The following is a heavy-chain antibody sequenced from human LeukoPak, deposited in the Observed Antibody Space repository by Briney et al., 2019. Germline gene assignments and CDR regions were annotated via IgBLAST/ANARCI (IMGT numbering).Heavy chain of an antibody. CDR2: IYNSGST. CDR1: GGSISSYY. D-gene: IGHD5-18*01. CDR3: ARSQQLWSQYYYYYGMDV. V-gene: IGHV4-59*01. J-gene: IGHJ6*02. Sequence: SKTLSLTCTVSGGSISSYYWSWIRQPPGKGLEWIGYIYNSGSTNYNPSLKSRVTISIDTSKNQFSLKLSSVTAADTAVYYCARSQQLWSQYYYYYGMDVWGQGTTVTVSS.